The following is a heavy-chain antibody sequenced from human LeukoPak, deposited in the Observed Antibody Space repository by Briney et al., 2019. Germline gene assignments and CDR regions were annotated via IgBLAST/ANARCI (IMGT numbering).Heavy chain of an antibody. Sequence: SETLSLTCTVSGGSISSYYWSWIRQPPGKGLEWIGYIYTSGSTNYNPSLKSRVTISVDTSKNQFSLKLSSVTAADTAVYYCARVGVRRGGIDYWGQGTLVTVSS. CDR2: IYTSGST. J-gene: IGHJ4*02. CDR3: ARVGVRRGGIDY. V-gene: IGHV4-4*09. CDR1: GGSISSYY. D-gene: IGHD3-3*01.